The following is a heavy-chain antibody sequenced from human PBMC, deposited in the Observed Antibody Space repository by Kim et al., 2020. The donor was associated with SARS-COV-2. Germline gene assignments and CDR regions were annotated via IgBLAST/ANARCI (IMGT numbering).Heavy chain of an antibody. D-gene: IGHD4-17*01. Sequence: SVKGRFTISRDNAKNSLYLQMNSLRAEDTAVYYCARDVGDYGDYEYYFDYWGQGTLVTVSS. V-gene: IGHV3-11*06. CDR3: ARDVGDYGDYEYYFDY. J-gene: IGHJ4*02.